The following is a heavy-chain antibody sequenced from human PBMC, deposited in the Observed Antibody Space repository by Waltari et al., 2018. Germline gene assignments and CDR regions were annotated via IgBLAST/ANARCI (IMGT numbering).Heavy chain of an antibody. CDR2: IYYSGST. Sequence: QLQLQESGPALVRPSETLSLSCTVSGGAVSSPAYSWSCVRQSPGKGLEWIETIYYSGSTSYNPSLKSRVTISIDTSKNQLSLELTSVTAADTAIYYCASHLWYRDLSRVAFDFWGQGTLVAVSS. V-gene: IGHV4-39*07. D-gene: IGHD3-10*01. CDR3: ASHLWYRDLSRVAFDF. CDR1: GGAVSSPAYS. J-gene: IGHJ4*02.